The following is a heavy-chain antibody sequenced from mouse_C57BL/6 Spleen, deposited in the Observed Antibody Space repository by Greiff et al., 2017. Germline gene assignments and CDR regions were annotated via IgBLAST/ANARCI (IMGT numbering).Heavy chain of an antibody. CDR3: TRYGNYSFAY. V-gene: IGHV1-15*01. D-gene: IGHD2-1*01. Sequence: VQLQQSGPELVRPGASVTLSCKASGYTFTDYEMHWVKQTPVHGLEWIGAIDPETGGTAYNQKFKGKAILTADKSSSTAYMELRSLTSEDSAVYYCTRYGNYSFAYWGQGTLVTVSA. J-gene: IGHJ3*01. CDR1: GYTFTDYE. CDR2: IDPETGGT.